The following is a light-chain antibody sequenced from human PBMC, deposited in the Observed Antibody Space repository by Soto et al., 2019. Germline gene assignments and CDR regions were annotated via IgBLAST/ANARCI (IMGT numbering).Light chain of an antibody. J-gene: IGKJ5*01. CDR1: QNVGKF. Sequence: DIQMTQSPSSLSASLGDRVTITCRASQNVGKFLNWYQQKPGKDPSLLIYATSTLQSGVPSRFSGSGFGTDFTLTISSLQTEDSATYYCQQNYSPPPITFGQGTRLEIK. CDR2: ATS. V-gene: IGKV1-39*01. CDR3: QQNYSPPPIT.